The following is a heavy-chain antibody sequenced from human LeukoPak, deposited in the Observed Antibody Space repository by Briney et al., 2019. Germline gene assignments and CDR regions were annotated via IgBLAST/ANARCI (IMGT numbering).Heavy chain of an antibody. CDR2: ISWNSGSI. J-gene: IGHJ6*02. CDR3: AKDKAAAANYGMDV. CDR1: GFTFVDYA. D-gene: IGHD6-13*01. V-gene: IGHV3-9*01. Sequence: QPGRTLRLSCAASGFTFVDYAMPWVRQAPGKGLEWVSGISWNSGSIGYADSVKGRFTISRDNAKNSLYLQMNSLRAEDTALYYCAKDKAAAANYGMDVWGQGTTVTVSS.